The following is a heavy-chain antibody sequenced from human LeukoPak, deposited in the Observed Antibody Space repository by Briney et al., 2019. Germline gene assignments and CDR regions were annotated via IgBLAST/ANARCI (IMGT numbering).Heavy chain of an antibody. D-gene: IGHD5-18*01. CDR3: ARDRAVSGYSDAFDI. Sequence: GGSLRLSCAASGFTFSSYAMSWVRQAPGKGLEWVAAISGSGGSTYYADSVKGRFTISRDNAKNSLYLQMNSLRDEDTAVYYCARDRAVSGYSDAFDIWGQGTMVTVSS. CDR1: GFTFSSYA. CDR2: ISGSGGST. V-gene: IGHV3-23*01. J-gene: IGHJ3*02.